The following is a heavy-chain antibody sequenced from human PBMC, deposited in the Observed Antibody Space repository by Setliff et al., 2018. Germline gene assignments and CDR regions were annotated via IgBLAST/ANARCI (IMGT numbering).Heavy chain of an antibody. J-gene: IGHJ4*02. CDR3: TTAPLAAASTC. CDR1: GFTFSNAW. CDR2: IKSKTDGGTT. D-gene: IGHD6-13*01. V-gene: IGHV3-15*01. Sequence: LRLSCAASGFTFSNAWMSWVRQAPGKGLEWVGRIKSKTDGGTTDYAAPVKGRFTISRDDSKNTLYLQMNSLKTEDAAVYYCTTAPLAAASTCWGQGTLVTVSS.